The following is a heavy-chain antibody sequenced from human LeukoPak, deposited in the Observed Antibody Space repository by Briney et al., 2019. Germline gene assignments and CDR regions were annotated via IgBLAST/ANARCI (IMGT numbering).Heavy chain of an antibody. D-gene: IGHD6-19*01. V-gene: IGHV3-30*18. CDR1: GFTFSSYG. CDR2: ISYDGSNK. Sequence: GGSLRLSCAASGFTFSSYGMHWVRQAPGKGLEWVAVISYDGSNKYSADSVKGRFTISRDNSKNTLYLQMNSLRAEDTAVYYCAKGGGYSSGWYDASGDYWGQGTLVTVSS. CDR3: AKGGGYSSGWYDASGDY. J-gene: IGHJ4*02.